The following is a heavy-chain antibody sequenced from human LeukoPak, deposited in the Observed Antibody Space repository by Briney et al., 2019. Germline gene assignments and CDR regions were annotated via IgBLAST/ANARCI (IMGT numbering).Heavy chain of an antibody. Sequence: GASVKVSCKASGYSFASYGISWLRQAPGQGLEWMAWISGYNGNTNYAQTFRGRVTMTTDTSTSTDYMELRSLRSDDTAVYYCARVDYDISAPIYFQHWGEGTLVTVSS. CDR3: ARVDYDISAPIYFQH. V-gene: IGHV1-18*01. CDR1: GYSFASYG. CDR2: ISGYNGNT. J-gene: IGHJ1*01. D-gene: IGHD3-22*01.